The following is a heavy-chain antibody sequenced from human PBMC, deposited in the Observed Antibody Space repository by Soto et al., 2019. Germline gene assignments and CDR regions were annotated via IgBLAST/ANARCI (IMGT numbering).Heavy chain of an antibody. D-gene: IGHD3-9*01. Sequence: PSETLSLTCTVSGCSISTNYWSWIRQPPGKGLECIGYIYYSGSTNYNPSLKSRVTISVDTSKNQFSLKLSSVTAADTAVYYCARSYFDILSGYYSYYFDFWGQGSLVTVAS. CDR3: ARSYFDILSGYYSYYFDF. V-gene: IGHV4-59*01. CDR1: GCSISTNY. CDR2: IYYSGST. J-gene: IGHJ4*02.